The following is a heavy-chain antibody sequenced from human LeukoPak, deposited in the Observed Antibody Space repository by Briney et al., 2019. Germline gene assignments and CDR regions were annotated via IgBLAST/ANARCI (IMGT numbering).Heavy chain of an antibody. V-gene: IGHV3-66*01. J-gene: IGHJ4*02. CDR3: ATISDLLFYFDS. CDR2: IYTGGNT. Sequence: PGGSLRLSCAASGFTVSSTYMSWVRQAPGKGLEWVSLIYTGGNTYYADSVKGRFTLSRDNSKNTVHLQMNSLRVEDTAIYYCATISDLLFYFDSWGQGTLVTVSS. CDR1: GFTVSSTY.